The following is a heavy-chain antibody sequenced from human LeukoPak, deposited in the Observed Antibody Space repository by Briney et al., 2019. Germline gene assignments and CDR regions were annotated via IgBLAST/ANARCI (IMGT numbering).Heavy chain of an antibody. CDR2: IYYSGST. D-gene: IGHD6-13*01. CDR1: GGSISSGGYY. Sequence: SETLSLTCTVSGGSISSGGYYWSWIRQHPGKGLEWIGYIYYSGSTCYNPSLKSRVTISVDTSKNQFSLKLSSVTAADTAVYYCARATQLAYYFDYWGQGTLVTVSS. J-gene: IGHJ4*02. V-gene: IGHV4-31*03. CDR3: ARATQLAYYFDY.